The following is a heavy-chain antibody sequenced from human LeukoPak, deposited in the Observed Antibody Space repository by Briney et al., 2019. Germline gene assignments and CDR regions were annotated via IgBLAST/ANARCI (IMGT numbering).Heavy chain of an antibody. J-gene: IGHJ4*02. CDR2: IYYSGST. CDR3: ARYYGGNSGFNY. Sequence: SETLSLTCTVSGGSISSSSYYWGWIRQPPGKGLEWIGSIYYSGSTNYNPSLKSRVTISVDTSKNQFSLKLSSVTAADTAVYYCARYYGGNSGFNYWGQGTLVTVSS. D-gene: IGHD4-23*01. V-gene: IGHV4-39*07. CDR1: GGSISSSSYY.